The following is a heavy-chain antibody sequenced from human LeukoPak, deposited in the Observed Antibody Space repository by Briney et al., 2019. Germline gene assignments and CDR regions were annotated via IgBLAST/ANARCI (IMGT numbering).Heavy chain of an antibody. V-gene: IGHV3-23*01. CDR1: GFTFSSYA. J-gene: IGHJ4*02. Sequence: LGGSLRLSCAASGFTFSSYAMSWVRQAPGKGLEWVSAISGSGGSTYYADSVKGRFTISRDNSKNTLYLQMNSLRAEDTAVYYCAKDEGSSGSIRHFDYWGQGTLVTVSS. D-gene: IGHD6-19*01. CDR2: ISGSGGST. CDR3: AKDEGSSGSIRHFDY.